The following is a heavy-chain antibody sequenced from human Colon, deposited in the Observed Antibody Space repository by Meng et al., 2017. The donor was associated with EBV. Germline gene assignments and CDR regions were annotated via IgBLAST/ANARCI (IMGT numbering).Heavy chain of an antibody. J-gene: IGHJ4*02. Sequence: QVHRTRHGPALVNPSPTLSLTCTVPGCSVSSGGYYCTWIRQHPGKGLEWFGHIYYSGSTFYNPSLKRRVIISIDTSKNQFSLNLRSVTAADTAVYYCARVSSGWDYFDYWGQGTLVTVSS. D-gene: IGHD6-19*01. CDR1: GCSVSSGGYY. V-gene: IGHV4-31*03. CDR2: IYYSGST. CDR3: ARVSSGWDYFDY.